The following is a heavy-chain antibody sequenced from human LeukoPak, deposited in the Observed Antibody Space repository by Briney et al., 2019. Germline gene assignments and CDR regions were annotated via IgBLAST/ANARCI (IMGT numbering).Heavy chain of an antibody. Sequence: SETLSLTCTVSGGSISSYYWSWIRQPPGKGLEWLGYIYYSGSTNYNPSLKSRVTISVDTSKNQFSLKLSSVTAADTAVYYCARDQSWITMVRGAVYYGMDVWGKGTTVTVSS. CDR1: GGSISSYY. CDR3: ARDQSWITMVRGAVYYGMDV. J-gene: IGHJ6*04. D-gene: IGHD3-10*01. V-gene: IGHV4-59*01. CDR2: IYYSGST.